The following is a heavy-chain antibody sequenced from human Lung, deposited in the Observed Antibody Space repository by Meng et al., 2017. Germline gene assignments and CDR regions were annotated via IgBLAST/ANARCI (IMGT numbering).Heavy chain of an antibody. J-gene: IGHJ6*02. D-gene: IGHD3-3*01. CDR1: GFTFSSYA. Sequence: GESPKISCAASGFTFSSYALHWVRQAPGKGLEWMTIISYDGSFKSYADSVKGRFTISRDNSKNTLYLQVNSLRVEDSAVYYCARESYNTYMDVWGQGTTVTVSS. V-gene: IGHV3-30*04. CDR2: ISYDGSFK. CDR3: ARESYNTYMDV.